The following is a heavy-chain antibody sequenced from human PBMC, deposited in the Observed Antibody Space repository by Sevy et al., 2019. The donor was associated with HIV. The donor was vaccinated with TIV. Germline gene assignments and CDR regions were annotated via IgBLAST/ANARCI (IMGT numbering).Heavy chain of an antibody. Sequence: SETLSLTCTVPGGSISSSDYYWSWIRQPPGKGLEWIGYISYSGNTYYSPSLKSRVTISGDTSQNQFSLKLSSVTAADPDVYYGDRRLYGDYSDAFDIWGQGTVVTVSS. CDR2: ISYSGNT. V-gene: IGHV4-30-4*01. CDR3: DRRLYGDYSDAFDI. D-gene: IGHD4-17*01. J-gene: IGHJ3*02. CDR1: GGSISSSDYY.